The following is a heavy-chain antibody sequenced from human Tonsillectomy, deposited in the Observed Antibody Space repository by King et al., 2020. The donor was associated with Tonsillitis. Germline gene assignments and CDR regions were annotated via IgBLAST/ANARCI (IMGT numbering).Heavy chain of an antibody. Sequence: EQLVQSGAEVKKPGESLKISCRASGYIFTDCWIGWVRLVPGKGLEWMGIIYPGDSNTRYSPSFQGQVTISADTSLSTAYLQWSSLKTSDTAMYYCAKEKWGQVDSWGQGTLVTVSS. V-gene: IGHV5-51*03. CDR2: IYPGDSNT. CDR1: GYIFTDCW. D-gene: IGHD2-8*01. CDR3: AKEKWGQVDS. J-gene: IGHJ4*02.